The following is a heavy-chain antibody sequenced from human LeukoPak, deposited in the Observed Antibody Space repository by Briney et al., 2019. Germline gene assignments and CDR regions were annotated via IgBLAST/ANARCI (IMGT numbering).Heavy chain of an antibody. CDR2: ISSNGDST. CDR3: VKDRYGTFY. Sequence: PGGSLRLSSSASGFTFSSYNMHWVRQAPGKGLEYVSAISSNGDSTYYADSVKGRFTISRDNSKNTLYLQMSSLRTEDTALYYCVKDRYGTFYWGQGTLVTVSS. D-gene: IGHD4-17*01. J-gene: IGHJ4*02. CDR1: GFTFSSYN. V-gene: IGHV3-64D*09.